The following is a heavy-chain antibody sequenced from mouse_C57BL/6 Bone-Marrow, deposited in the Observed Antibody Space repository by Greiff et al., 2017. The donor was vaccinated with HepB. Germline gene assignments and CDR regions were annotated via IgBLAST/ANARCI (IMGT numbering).Heavy chain of an antibody. D-gene: IGHD1-1*01. V-gene: IGHV2-2*01. CDR2: IWSGGST. Sequence: QVQLQQSGPGLVQPSQSLSITCTVSGFSLTSYGVHWVRQSPGKGLEWVGVIWSGGSTDYYAAFISRLSISKDNSKSHVFFKMNSLQADDTAIYYCARMHYGSSSYWNFDVWGTGTTVTVSS. CDR3: ARMHYGSSSYWNFDV. CDR1: GFSLTSYG. J-gene: IGHJ1*03.